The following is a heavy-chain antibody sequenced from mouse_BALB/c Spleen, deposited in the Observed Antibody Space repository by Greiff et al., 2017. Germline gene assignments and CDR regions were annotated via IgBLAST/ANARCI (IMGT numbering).Heavy chain of an antibody. CDR2: IDPSDSYT. CDR1: GYTFTSYW. V-gene: IGHV1S127*01. CDR3: TRDYGSRFAY. D-gene: IGHD1-1*01. J-gene: IGHJ3*01. Sequence: VQLQQPGAELVKPGASVKMSCKASGYTFTSYWMHWVKQRPGQGLEWIGVIDPSDSYTSYNQKFKGKATLTVDTSSSTAYMQLSSLTSEDSAVYYCTRDYGSRFAYWGQGTLVTVSA.